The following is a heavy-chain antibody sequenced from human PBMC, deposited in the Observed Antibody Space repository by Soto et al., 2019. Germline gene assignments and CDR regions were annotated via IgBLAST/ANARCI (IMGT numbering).Heavy chain of an antibody. J-gene: IGHJ6*02. D-gene: IGHD3-10*01. CDR3: ASWTRAGYGLDV. CDR1: GFTFSGST. V-gene: IGHV3-73*01. CDR2: IRSRANSYAT. Sequence: GGSLRLSCAASGFTFSGSTMHWVRQASGKGLEWVGRIRSRANSYATTYDASVKGRFTVSRDDSKNSAYLQMNSLKTEDTAVYYCASWTRAGYGLDVWGQGTTVTVSS.